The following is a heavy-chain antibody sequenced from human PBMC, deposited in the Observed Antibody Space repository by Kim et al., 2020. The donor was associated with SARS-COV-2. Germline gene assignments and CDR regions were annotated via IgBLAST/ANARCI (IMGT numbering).Heavy chain of an antibody. J-gene: IGHJ4*02. CDR1: GFTFSSYA. D-gene: IGHD5-12*01. V-gene: IGHV3-30-3*01. CDR3: ARDLSTRGYSGYFAY. CDR2: ISYDGSNK. Sequence: GGSLRLSCAASGFTFSSYAMHWVRQAPGKGLEWVAVISYDGSNKYYADSVKGRFTISRDNSKNTLYLQMNSLRAEDTAVYYCARDLSTRGYSGYFAYWGQGTLVTVSS.